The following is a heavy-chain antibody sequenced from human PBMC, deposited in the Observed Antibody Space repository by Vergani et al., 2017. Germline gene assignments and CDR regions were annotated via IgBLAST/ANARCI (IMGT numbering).Heavy chain of an antibody. J-gene: IGHJ4*02. V-gene: IGHV3-15*01. D-gene: IGHD4-17*01. CDR2: IKSKTDGGTT. CDR1: GFTFSNAW. CDR3: AKGGMTTVTTNFFWDY. Sequence: EVQLVESGGGLVKPGGSLRLSCAASGFTFSNAWMSWVRQAPGKGLEWVGRIKSKTDGGTTDYAAPVKGRFTISRDNSKNTLYLQMNSLRAEDTAVYYCAKGGMTTVTTNFFWDYWGQGTLVTVSS.